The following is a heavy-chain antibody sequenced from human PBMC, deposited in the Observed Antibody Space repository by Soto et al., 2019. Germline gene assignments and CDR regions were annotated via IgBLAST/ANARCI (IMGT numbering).Heavy chain of an antibody. Sequence: GGSLRLSCAASGFTFSSYGMHWVRQAPGKGLEWVAVISYDGSNKYYADSVKGRFTISRDNSKNTLYLQMNSLRAEDTAVYYCAKAPPAAMGIDYWGRGTLVTVSS. D-gene: IGHD2-2*01. J-gene: IGHJ4*02. CDR2: ISYDGSNK. CDR1: GFTFSSYG. V-gene: IGHV3-30*18. CDR3: AKAPPAAMGIDY.